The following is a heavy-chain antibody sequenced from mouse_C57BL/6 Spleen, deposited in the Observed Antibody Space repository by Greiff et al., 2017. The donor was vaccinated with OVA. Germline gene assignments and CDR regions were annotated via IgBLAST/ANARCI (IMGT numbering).Heavy chain of an antibody. Sequence: VQLKESGAELVRPGASVKLSCTASGFNIKDDYMHWVKQRPEQGLEWIGWIDPENGDTEYASKFQGKATITADTSSNTAYLQLSSLTSEDTAVYYCTMTAQATDYWGQGTTLTVSS. D-gene: IGHD3-2*02. V-gene: IGHV14-4*01. CDR1: GFNIKDDY. CDR2: IDPENGDT. CDR3: TMTAQATDY. J-gene: IGHJ2*01.